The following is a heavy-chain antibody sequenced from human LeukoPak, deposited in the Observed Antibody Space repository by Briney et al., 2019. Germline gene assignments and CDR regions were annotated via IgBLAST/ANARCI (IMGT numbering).Heavy chain of an antibody. V-gene: IGHV3-30*02. CDR2: IRHDGTNQ. J-gene: IGHJ4*02. CDR3: ARSRNVRTFDY. Sequence: GGSLRLSCAASGFTFSSYGIHWVRQAPGKGLEWVTFIRHDGTNQHYGDSVEGRFTISRDNLKNTVFLQMNRVRAEDTAVYFCARSRNVRTFDYWGQGTLVAVSS. CDR1: GFTFSSYG.